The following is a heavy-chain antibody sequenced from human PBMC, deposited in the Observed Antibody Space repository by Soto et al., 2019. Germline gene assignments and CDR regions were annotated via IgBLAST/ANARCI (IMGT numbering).Heavy chain of an antibody. CDR3: ARGRPRNSPYYRMDV. CDR2: INHSGST. J-gene: IGHJ6*02. D-gene: IGHD1-7*01. CDR1: GGSFSDYY. V-gene: IGHV4-34*01. Sequence: SETLSLTCAVYGGSFSDYYWRWIRQPPGKGLEWIGEINHSGSTNYNPSLKSRVTISVDTSKNQFSLKLSSVTATDTAVYYCARGRPRNSPYYRMDVWGQGTTVTVSS.